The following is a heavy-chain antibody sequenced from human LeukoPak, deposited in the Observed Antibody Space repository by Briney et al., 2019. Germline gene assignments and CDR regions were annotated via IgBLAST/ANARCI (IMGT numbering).Heavy chain of an antibody. Sequence: ASVKVSCKASGYTFTSYYMHWVRQAPGQGLEWMGIINPSGGSTSYAQKFQGRVTMTRDMSTSTVYMELSSLRSEDTAAYYCARSVHKSWFDPWGQGTLVTVSS. CDR1: GYTFTSYY. CDR3: ARSVHKSWFDP. J-gene: IGHJ5*02. V-gene: IGHV1-46*01. CDR2: INPSGGST.